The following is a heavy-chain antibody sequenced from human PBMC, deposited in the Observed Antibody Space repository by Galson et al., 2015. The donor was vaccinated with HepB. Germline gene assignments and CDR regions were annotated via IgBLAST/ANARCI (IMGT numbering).Heavy chain of an antibody. CDR2: ISYDGSNK. V-gene: IGHV3-30*04. CDR3: GGEAFDI. J-gene: IGHJ3*02. D-gene: IGHD3-10*01. CDR1: GFTFSSYA. Sequence: SLRLSCAASGFTFSSYAMHWVRQAPGMGLEWVAVISYDGSNKYYADSVKGRFTISRDNSKNTLYLQMNSLRAEDTAVYYCGGEAFDIWGQGTMVTVSS.